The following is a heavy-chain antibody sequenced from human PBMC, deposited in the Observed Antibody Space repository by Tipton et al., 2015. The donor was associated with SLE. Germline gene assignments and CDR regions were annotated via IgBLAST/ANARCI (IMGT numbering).Heavy chain of an antibody. Sequence: TLSLTCAVYGGSFSGYYWSWIRQPPGKGLEWIGEISQSGSTNYNPSFKSRVTVSIDTSKNQFSLRLTSVTAADTAVYYCAYAELSFGPIDSWGQGSLVTVSS. J-gene: IGHJ4*02. V-gene: IGHV4-34*01. CDR2: ISQSGST. CDR3: AYAELSFGPIDS. CDR1: GGSFSGYY. D-gene: IGHD3-3*01.